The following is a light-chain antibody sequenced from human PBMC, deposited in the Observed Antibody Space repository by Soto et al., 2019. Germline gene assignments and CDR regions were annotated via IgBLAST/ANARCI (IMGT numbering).Light chain of an antibody. CDR3: SSTFV. J-gene: IGLJ1*01. CDR2: EVS. Sequence: QSALTQPASVSGSPGQSITISCTGTSSDVGGYNYVSWYQQHPGKAPKLMIYEVSNRPSGVSNRFSGSRSGNTASLTISWLQAEDEAEYTSSSTFVFGTGTKVTVL. CDR1: SSDVGGYNY. V-gene: IGLV2-14*01.